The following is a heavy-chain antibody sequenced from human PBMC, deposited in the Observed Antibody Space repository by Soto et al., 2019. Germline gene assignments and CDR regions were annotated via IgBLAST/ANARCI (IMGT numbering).Heavy chain of an antibody. Sequence: QVQLVQSGAEVKKPGASVKVSCKASGYTFTSYAMHCVRQAPGQRLEWMGWINAGNGNTKYSQKFQGRVTITRDTSASTAYMVLSILSSEDTAVYYCARRFYSSGHYPFDYWGQGTLVTVSS. CDR3: ARRFYSSGHYPFDY. CDR2: INAGNGNT. CDR1: GYTFTSYA. J-gene: IGHJ4*02. V-gene: IGHV1-3*01. D-gene: IGHD6-19*01.